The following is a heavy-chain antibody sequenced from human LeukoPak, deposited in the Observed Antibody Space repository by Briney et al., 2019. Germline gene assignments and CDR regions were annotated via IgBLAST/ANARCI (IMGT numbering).Heavy chain of an antibody. CDR3: DKHDKGGYHRFEP. D-gene: IGHD2-2*01. V-gene: IGHV3-23*01. CDR1: GFTFSSYA. CDR2: ISGSGGST. J-gene: IGHJ5*02. Sequence: GGSLRLSCAASGFTFSSYAMCWVRQAPGKGLEWVSAISGSGGSTYYADSVKGRFTISRDNSKNTLYLQMNSLRDKDTDLYSYDKHDKGGYHRFEPWGQGTLVPVSS.